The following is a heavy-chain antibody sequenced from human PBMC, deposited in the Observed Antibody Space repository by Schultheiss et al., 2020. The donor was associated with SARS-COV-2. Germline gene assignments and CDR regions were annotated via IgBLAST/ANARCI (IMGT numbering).Heavy chain of an antibody. J-gene: IGHJ4*02. V-gene: IGHV1-69*13. CDR1: GYTFTSYD. CDR2: IIPIFGTA. CDR3: ARERSSGVYYFDY. D-gene: IGHD6-13*01. Sequence: SVKVSCKASGYTFTSYDINWVRQATGQGLEWMGGIIPIFGTANYAQKFQGRVTITADESTSTAYMELSSLRSEDTAVYYCARERSSGVYYFDYWGQGTLVTVSS.